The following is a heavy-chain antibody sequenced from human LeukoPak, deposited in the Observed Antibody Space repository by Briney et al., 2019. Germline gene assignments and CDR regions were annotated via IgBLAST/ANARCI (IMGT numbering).Heavy chain of an antibody. CDR3: TTLGAFDY. D-gene: IGHD3-16*01. CDR2: IKRKTDGGTT. V-gene: IGHV3-15*01. J-gene: IGHJ4*02. CDR1: GFTFSNAR. Sequence: PGGSLRLSCAASGFTFSNARMSWVRQAPGKGLEWVGRIKRKTDGGTTDYAAPVKGRFSISRDDSKNTLYLQMNSLKTEDTAVYYCTTLGAFDYWGQGTLVTVSS.